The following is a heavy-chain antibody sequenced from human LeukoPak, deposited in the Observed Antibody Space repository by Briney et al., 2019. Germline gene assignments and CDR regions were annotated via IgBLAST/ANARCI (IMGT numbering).Heavy chain of an antibody. Sequence: PGRSLRLSCVASGFTCSNYWMSWVRQAPGKGLEWVANIKQDGSEKYYVDSVTGRFTISRDNAKNSLYLQMNSLRAEDTAVYYCARWTREYYDTSGYYCWGQGTLVTVSS. CDR2: IKQDGSEK. CDR1: GFTCSNYW. CDR3: ARWTREYYDTSGYYC. J-gene: IGHJ4*02. D-gene: IGHD3-22*01. V-gene: IGHV3-7*01.